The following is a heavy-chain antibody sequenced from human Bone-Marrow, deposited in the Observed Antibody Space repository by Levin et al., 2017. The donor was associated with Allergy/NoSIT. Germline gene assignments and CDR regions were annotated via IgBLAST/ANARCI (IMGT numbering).Heavy chain of an antibody. CDR1: GFTFSNYW. V-gene: IGHV3-74*01. Sequence: GESLKISCAASGFTFSNYWIHWVRQLPGKGLMWVSRINGDGSRTYYADSVEGRFSISRDNAENTVYLQMNSLRADDTAVYYCARINCGGDCRARDWFFDLWGRGTLVTVS. J-gene: IGHJ2*01. CDR2: INGDGSRT. CDR3: ARINCGGDCRARDWFFDL. D-gene: IGHD2-21*02.